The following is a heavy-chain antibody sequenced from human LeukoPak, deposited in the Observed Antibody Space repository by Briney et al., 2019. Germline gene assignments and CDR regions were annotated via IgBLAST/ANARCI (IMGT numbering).Heavy chain of an antibody. J-gene: IGHJ6*03. CDR2: ISSSGSTI. CDR3: ARVGGSYWGGHYYYMDV. D-gene: IGHD1-26*01. Sequence: GGSLRLSCAASGFTFSSYEWNWVRQDPGKGLEWVSYISSSGSTIYYADSVKGRSTISRDNAKNSLYLQMNSLRAEDTAVYYCARVGGSYWGGHYYYMDVWGKGTTVTISS. V-gene: IGHV3-48*03. CDR1: GFTFSSYE.